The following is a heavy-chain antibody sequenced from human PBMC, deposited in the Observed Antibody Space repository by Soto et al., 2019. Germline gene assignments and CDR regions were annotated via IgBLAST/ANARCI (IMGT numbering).Heavy chain of an antibody. CDR3: GRGGGPDYTKYGSGMDV. Sequence: PGGSLRLSCAASGFTFSDHYMDWVRQAPGKGLEWVGRIRNGANSYTTEYAASVKGRFNISRDDSKNSLYLQMSSLKTEDTAVYYCGRGGGPDYTKYGSGMDVWGQGTTVTVSS. J-gene: IGHJ6*02. D-gene: IGHD4-4*01. CDR2: IRNGANSYTT. CDR1: GFTFSDHY. V-gene: IGHV3-72*01.